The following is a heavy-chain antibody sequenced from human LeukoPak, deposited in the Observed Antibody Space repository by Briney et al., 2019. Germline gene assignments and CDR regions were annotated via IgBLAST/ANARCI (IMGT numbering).Heavy chain of an antibody. V-gene: IGHV3-30*18. D-gene: IGHD3-22*01. J-gene: IGHJ4*02. CDR3: AKPGPSYYDSSGYYPDY. CDR1: GFTFSSYG. CDR2: ISYDGSNK. Sequence: PGRSLRLSCAASGFTFSSYGLLWVRQAPGKGLEWVAVISYDGSNKYYADSVKGRFTISRDNSKNTLYLQMNSLRAEDTAVYYCAKPGPSYYDSSGYYPDYWGQGTLVTVSS.